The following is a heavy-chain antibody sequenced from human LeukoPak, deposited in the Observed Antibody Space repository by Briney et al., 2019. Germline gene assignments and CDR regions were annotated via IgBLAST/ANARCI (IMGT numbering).Heavy chain of an antibody. CDR2: INPNSGGT. CDR1: GYTFTAYY. V-gene: IGHV1-2*06. D-gene: IGHD3-16*01. J-gene: IGHJ4*02. Sequence: ASVKVSCKASGYTFTAYYMHWVRHAPGQGIEWMGRINPNSGGTNYAQKFQGRVTMTRDTSISTAYMELSGLRSDDTAVYYCASPGGTSQDYWGQGTLVTVST. CDR3: ASPGGTSQDY.